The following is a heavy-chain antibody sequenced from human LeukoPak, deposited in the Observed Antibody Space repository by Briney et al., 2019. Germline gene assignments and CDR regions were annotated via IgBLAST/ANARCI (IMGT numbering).Heavy chain of an antibody. CDR2: ISYYGSNK. J-gene: IGHJ4*02. CDR1: GFTFSSYA. V-gene: IGHV3-30-3*01. Sequence: GGSLRLSCAASGFTFSSYAMHWVRQAPGKGLEGVAVISYYGSNKYYADSVKGRFTISRDNYKNTLYLQMNSLRAEDTAVYYCARPHQYSSSSGPFGDYYFDYWGQGPLVTVSS. D-gene: IGHD6-6*01. CDR3: ARPHQYSSSSGPFGDYYFDY.